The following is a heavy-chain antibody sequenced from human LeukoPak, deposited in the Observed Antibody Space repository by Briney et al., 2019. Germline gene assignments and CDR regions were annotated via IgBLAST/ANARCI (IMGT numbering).Heavy chain of an antibody. CDR1: GFTFSNYA. Sequence: GGSLRLSCAASGFTFSNYAMNWVRQAPGKGLEWVSAISGSGGSTYYADSVKGRFTISRDNSKNTLYLQMNSLRAEDTAVYYCAKRPPYYDFWSGFTYYFDYWGQGTLVTVSS. J-gene: IGHJ4*02. D-gene: IGHD3-3*01. CDR2: ISGSGGST. CDR3: AKRPPYYDFWSGFTYYFDY. V-gene: IGHV3-23*01.